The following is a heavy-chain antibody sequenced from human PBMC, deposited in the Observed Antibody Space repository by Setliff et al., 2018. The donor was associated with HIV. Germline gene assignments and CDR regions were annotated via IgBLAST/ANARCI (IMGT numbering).Heavy chain of an antibody. CDR1: GGSISSGSYY. CDR2: IYTSGST. D-gene: IGHD3-10*01. V-gene: IGHV4-61*02. CDR3: TRRGADSYYPRPLDV. J-gene: IGHJ6*04. Sequence: PSETLSLTCTVSGGSISSGSYYWNWIRQPAGKGLEWIGRIYTSGSTNYNPSLKSRVTISVDTSKNQFSLKLNSVTAADTAIYYCTRRGADSYYPRPLDVWGKGTTVTVSS.